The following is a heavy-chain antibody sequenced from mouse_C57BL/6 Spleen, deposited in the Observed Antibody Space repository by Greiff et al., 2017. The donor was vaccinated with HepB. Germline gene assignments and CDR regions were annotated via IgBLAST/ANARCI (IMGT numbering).Heavy chain of an antibody. CDR3: AKSITTVVATGHYYAMDY. Sequence: VHLVESGPGLVAPSQSLSITCTVSGFSLTSYGVSWVRQPPGKGLEWLGVIWGDGSTNYHSALISRLSISKDNSKSQVFLKLNSLQTDDTATYYCAKSITTVVATGHYYAMDYWGQGTSVTVSS. V-gene: IGHV2-3*01. J-gene: IGHJ4*01. CDR1: GFSLTSYG. CDR2: IWGDGST. D-gene: IGHD1-1*01.